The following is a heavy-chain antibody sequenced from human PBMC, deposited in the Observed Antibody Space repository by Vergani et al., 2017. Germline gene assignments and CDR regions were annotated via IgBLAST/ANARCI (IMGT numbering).Heavy chain of an antibody. D-gene: IGHD2-15*01. CDR1: GGSINSHNYY. Sequence: QVQLQESGPGLVKPSQTLSLTCTVSGGSINSHNYYWSWIRQPAGKGLEWIGRIHTSGSTNYNPSLKSRVTMSEDTSKNQFSLNLTSVTAADTAVYVCARGSXLGGSCYKPLFDDWGQGILVTVSS. CDR2: IHTSGST. CDR3: ARGSXLGGSCYKPLFDD. J-gene: IGHJ4*02. V-gene: IGHV4-61*02.